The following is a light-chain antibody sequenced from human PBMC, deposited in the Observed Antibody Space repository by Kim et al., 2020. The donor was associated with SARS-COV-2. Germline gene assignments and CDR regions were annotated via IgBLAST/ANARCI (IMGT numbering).Light chain of an antibody. CDR2: WAS. CDR1: QSVLYSSNNKNY. J-gene: IGKJ5*01. CDR3: QQYYSTPIT. V-gene: IGKV4-1*01. Sequence: DIVMTQSPDSLAVSLGERATINCKSSQSVLYSSNNKNYLAWYQQKPGQPPKLLIYWASTRESGVPDRFSGSGSGTDFTLTISSLQAEDVAVCYCQQYYSTPITFGQGTRLEIE.